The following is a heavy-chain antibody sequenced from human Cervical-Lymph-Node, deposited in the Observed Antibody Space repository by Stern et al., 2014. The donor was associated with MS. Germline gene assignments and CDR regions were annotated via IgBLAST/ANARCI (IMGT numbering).Heavy chain of an antibody. CDR2: INPRSGST. V-gene: IGHV1-46*01. D-gene: IGHD1-26*01. J-gene: IGHJ6*02. CDR3: ARDRSIVTYAMDV. Sequence: QVQLMQSGAEVKKPGASVKVSCKASTFSNFYIHWVRQAPGQGLEWVGLINPRSGSTSYSQKFQDRVTMTRDTSTSTFYMEVSSLTSEDTAVYYCARDRSIVTYAMDVWGQGTTVIVSS. CDR1: TFSNFY.